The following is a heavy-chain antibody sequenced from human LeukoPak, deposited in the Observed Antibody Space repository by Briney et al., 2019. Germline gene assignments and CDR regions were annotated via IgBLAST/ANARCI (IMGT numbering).Heavy chain of an antibody. Sequence: GGSLRLSCAASGFTVSSNYMSWVRQAPGKGLEWGSVIYSGGSTYYADSVKGRFTISRDNSKNTLYLQMNILRAEDTAVYYCASRDGYNYVRDYWGQGTLVTVSS. CDR1: GFTVSSNY. CDR3: ASRDGYNYVRDY. D-gene: IGHD5-24*01. J-gene: IGHJ4*02. V-gene: IGHV3-53*01. CDR2: IYSGGST.